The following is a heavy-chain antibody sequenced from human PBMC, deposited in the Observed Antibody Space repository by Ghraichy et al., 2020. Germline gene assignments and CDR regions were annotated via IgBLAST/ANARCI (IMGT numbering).Heavy chain of an antibody. CDR3: ARLSREIYGGNSGDY. D-gene: IGHD4-23*01. CDR2: IYYSGTT. Sequence: SETLSLTCTVSGGSISSDYWSWIRQPPGKRLDWIAYIYYSGTTKYNPSLKSRVTISVDTSKNQFSLKLTSVTAADTAVYYCARLSREIYGGNSGDYWGQG. V-gene: IGHV4-59*08. CDR1: GGSISSDY. J-gene: IGHJ4*02.